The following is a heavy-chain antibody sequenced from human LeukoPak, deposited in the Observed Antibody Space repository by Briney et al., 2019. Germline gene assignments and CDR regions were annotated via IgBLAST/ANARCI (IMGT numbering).Heavy chain of an antibody. V-gene: IGHV4-61*02. J-gene: IGHJ4*02. CDR1: GGSISSGSYY. D-gene: IGHD3-3*01. CDR2: IYTSGST. Sequence: SQTLSLTCTVSGGSISSGSYYWSWIRQPAGKGLEWIGRIYTSGSTNYNPSLKSRVTILVDTSKNQFSLKLSSVTAADTAVYYCAREREDFWSGFNFDYWGQGTLVTVSS. CDR3: AREREDFWSGFNFDY.